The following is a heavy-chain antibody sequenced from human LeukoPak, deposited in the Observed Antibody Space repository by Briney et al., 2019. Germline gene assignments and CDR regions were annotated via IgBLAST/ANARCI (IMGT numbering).Heavy chain of an antibody. Sequence: GGSLRLSCAASGFTFSGNWMSWVRQAPGKGLEWVANIKQDGSEKYYVDSVKGRFTISRDNAKNSLYLQMNSLRAEDTAVYYCARCGSSWYLPSNYYYGMDVWGQGTTVTVSS. CDR3: ARCGSSWYLPSNYYYGMDV. D-gene: IGHD6-13*01. CDR2: IKQDGSEK. CDR1: GFTFSGNW. J-gene: IGHJ6*02. V-gene: IGHV3-7*03.